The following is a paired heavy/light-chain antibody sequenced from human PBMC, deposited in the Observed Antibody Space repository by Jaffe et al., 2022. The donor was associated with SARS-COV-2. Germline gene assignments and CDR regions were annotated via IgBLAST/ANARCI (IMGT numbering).Light chain of an antibody. CDR2: WAS. CDR1: QSVLYRSNNKDF. V-gene: IGKV4-1*01. J-gene: IGKJ1*01. Sequence: DIVMTQSPDSLAVSLGERATINCKSSQSVLYRSNNKDFLAWYQQKPGQPPKLLIYWASTRESGVPDRFSGSGSATDFTLTISSLQAEDVAVYYCQQYYSSPTFGQGTKVEIK. CDR3: QQYYSSPT.
Heavy chain of an antibody. V-gene: IGHV4-39*01. CDR2: IYYSGIT. Sequence: QLQLQESGPGLVEPSETLSLTCTVFGVSISSGSYYWGCVRQPPGKGLEWIGSIYYSGITYYNPSLKSRVTMSVDTSKSQFSLQLTSVTAADTAVYYCVRLGESNGYRWFDIWGQGTKVTVSS. J-gene: IGHJ3*02. CDR3: VRLGESNGYRWFDI. CDR1: GVSISSGSYY. D-gene: IGHD3-22*01.